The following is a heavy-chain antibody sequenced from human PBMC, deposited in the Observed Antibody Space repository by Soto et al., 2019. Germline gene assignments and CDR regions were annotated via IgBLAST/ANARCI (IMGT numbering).Heavy chain of an antibody. CDR2: VKSITDAGTT. D-gene: IGHD3-10*01. J-gene: IGHJ1*01. Sequence: PGWCLRLSCAASGITCSDAWMTWVRQVHGKGLEWVGRVKSITDAGTTTYAAPVKGTFSILRDDSKSTLFLQMNSLKNKDTDGNFCTTGRNPYGFCSWGQGSLVPLSS. CDR3: TTGRNPYGFCS. CDR1: GITCSDAW. V-gene: IGHV3-15*01.